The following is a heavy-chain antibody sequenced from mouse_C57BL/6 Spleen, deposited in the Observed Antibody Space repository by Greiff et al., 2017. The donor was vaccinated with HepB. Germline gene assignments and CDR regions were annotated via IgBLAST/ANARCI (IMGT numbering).Heavy chain of an antibody. V-gene: IGHV1-7*01. CDR1: GYTFTSYW. CDR3: ARSTVGAGGYGYYAMDY. D-gene: IGHD1-1*01. J-gene: IGHJ4*01. CDR2: INPSSGYT. Sequence: VQLQQSGAELAKPGASVKLSCKASGYTFTSYWMHWVKQRPGQGLEWIGYINPSSGYTKYNQKFKDKATLTADKSSSTAYMQLSSLTYEDSAVYYCARSTVGAGGYGYYAMDYWGQGTSGTVSS.